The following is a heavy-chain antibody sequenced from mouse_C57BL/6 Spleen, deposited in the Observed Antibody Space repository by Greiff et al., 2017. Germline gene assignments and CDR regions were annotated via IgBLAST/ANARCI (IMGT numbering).Heavy chain of an antibody. CDR1: GYTFTSYW. V-gene: IGHV1-64*01. J-gene: IGHJ3*01. D-gene: IGHD1-1*01. CDR2: IHPNSGST. CDR3: ATLYGSSPPFAY. Sequence: QVHVKQSGAELVKPGASVKLSCKASGYTFTSYWMHWVKQRPGQGLEWIGMIHPNSGSTNYNEKFKSKATLTVDKSSSTAYMQLSSLTSEDSAVYYCATLYGSSPPFAYWGQGTLVTVSA.